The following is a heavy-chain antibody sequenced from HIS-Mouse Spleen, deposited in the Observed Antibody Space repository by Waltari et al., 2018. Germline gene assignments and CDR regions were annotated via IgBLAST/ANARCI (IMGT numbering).Heavy chain of an antibody. V-gene: IGHV4-39*07. Sequence: QLQLQESGPGLVKPSETLSLTCTVSGGSISSSSYYWGWIRQPPGKGLECIGGIYYRGSTYYNPSLKRRVTIAGDTSKNQFSLKLSSVTAADTAVYYCAREIPYSSSWYDWYFDLWGRGTLVTVSS. CDR3: AREIPYSSSWYDWYFDL. D-gene: IGHD6-13*01. CDR1: GGSISSSSYY. CDR2: IYYRGST. J-gene: IGHJ2*01.